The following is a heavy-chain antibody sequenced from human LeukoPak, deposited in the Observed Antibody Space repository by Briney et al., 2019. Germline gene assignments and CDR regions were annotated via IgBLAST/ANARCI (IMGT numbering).Heavy chain of an antibody. V-gene: IGHV3-9*01. CDR3: AKGRTLTGHLQH. CDR1: GFTFDDYA. J-gene: IGHJ1*01. CDR2: ISWNSGSI. Sequence: GGSLRLSCAASGFTFDDYAMHWVRQAPGKGLEWVSGISWNSGSIGYAVSVKGRFTISRDNAKNSLYLQMNSLRAEDTALYYCAKGRTLTGHLQHWGQGTLVTVSS.